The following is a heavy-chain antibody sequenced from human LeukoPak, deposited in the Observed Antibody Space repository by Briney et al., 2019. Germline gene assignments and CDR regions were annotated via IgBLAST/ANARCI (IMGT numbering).Heavy chain of an antibody. J-gene: IGHJ3*02. V-gene: IGHV1-18*01. Sequence: ASVKVSCKASGYTFTSYGISWVRQAPGQGLEWMGWISAYNGSTNYAQKLQGRVTMTTDTSTSTAYMELRSLRSDDTAVYYCARGLYYYDSSGYYRGDAFDIWGQGTMVTVSS. CDR1: GYTFTSYG. CDR3: ARGLYYYDSSGYYRGDAFDI. CDR2: ISAYNGST. D-gene: IGHD3-22*01.